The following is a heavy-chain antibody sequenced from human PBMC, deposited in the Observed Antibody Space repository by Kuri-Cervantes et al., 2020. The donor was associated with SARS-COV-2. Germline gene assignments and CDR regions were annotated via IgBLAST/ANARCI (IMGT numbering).Heavy chain of an antibody. V-gene: IGHV3-66*01. CDR3: ARVRGASYYFDY. J-gene: IGHJ4*02. CDR2: IYSGGST. CDR1: GFTFNTYS. Sequence: GESLKISCAASGFTFNTYSMDWVRLAPGKGLEWVSVIYSGGSTYYADSVKGRFTISRDNAKNSLYLQMNSLRAEDTAVYYCARVRGASYYFDYWGQGTLVTVSS. D-gene: IGHD1-26*01.